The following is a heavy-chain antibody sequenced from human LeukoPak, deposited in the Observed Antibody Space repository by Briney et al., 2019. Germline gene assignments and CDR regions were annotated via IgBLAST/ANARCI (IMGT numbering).Heavy chain of an antibody. J-gene: IGHJ6*02. Sequence: ASVKVSCKTSGYTFTSYAMHWVRQAPGQRLEWMGWINAGNGNTKYSQKFQGRVTITRDTSASTAYMELSSLRSEDTAVYYCAREQLVQYYYGMDVWGQGTTVTVSS. CDR3: AREQLVQYYYGMDV. CDR2: INAGNGNT. CDR1: GYTFTSYA. D-gene: IGHD6-13*01. V-gene: IGHV1-3*01.